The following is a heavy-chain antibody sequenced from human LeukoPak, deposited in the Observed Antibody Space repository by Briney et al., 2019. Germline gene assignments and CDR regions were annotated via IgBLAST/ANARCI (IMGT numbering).Heavy chain of an antibody. Sequence: SETLSLTCTVSGGSISSSSYYWGWIRQPPGKGLEWIGSIYYSGSTYYNPSLKSRVTISVDTSKNQFSLKLSSVTAADTAVYYCARAGYYYGSGRQMDVWGKGTTVTVSS. CDR1: GGSISSSSYY. J-gene: IGHJ6*04. V-gene: IGHV4-39*07. CDR3: ARAGYYYGSGRQMDV. CDR2: IYYSGST. D-gene: IGHD3-10*01.